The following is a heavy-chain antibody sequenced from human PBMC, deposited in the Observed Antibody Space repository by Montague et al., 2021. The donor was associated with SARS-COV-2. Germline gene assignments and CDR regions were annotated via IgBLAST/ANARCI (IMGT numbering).Heavy chain of an antibody. CDR1: GGSISNYY. D-gene: IGHD3-22*01. Sequence: SETRSLTCTVSGGSISNYYWSWIWQPPGRGLEWIGYIYYSGSTDYSPSLKSRVTISLDTSKNQFSLKVTSVTAADTAVYYCARGGGYYNYGLDVWGPGTTVTVSS. CDR3: ARGGGYYNYGLDV. CDR2: IYYSGST. J-gene: IGHJ6*02. V-gene: IGHV4-59*01.